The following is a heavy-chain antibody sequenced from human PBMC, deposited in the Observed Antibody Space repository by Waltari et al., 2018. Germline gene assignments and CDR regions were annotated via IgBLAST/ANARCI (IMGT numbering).Heavy chain of an antibody. J-gene: IGHJ3*01. CDR2: ISYSGTT. CDR3: ATYIGASVGTASFDV. Sequence: GWFRQPPGQGRGWIGTISYSGTTYNSPSLQSRVTISRDTSKNQLSLKLDSVTASDTAVYYCATYIGASVGTASFDVWGQGTMVTVSS. D-gene: IGHD5-12*01. V-gene: IGHV4-39*01.